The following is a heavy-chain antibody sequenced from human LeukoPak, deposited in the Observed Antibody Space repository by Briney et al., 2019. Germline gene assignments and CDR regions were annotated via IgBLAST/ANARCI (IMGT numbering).Heavy chain of an antibody. D-gene: IGHD6-13*01. CDR2: IYYSGST. Sequence: SETLSLTCTVSGGSISSYYWSWTRQPPGKGLEWIGYIYYSGSTNYNPSLKSRVTISVDTSKNQFSLKLSSVTAADTAVYYCARHPGIAAAVAFDLWGRGTLVTVSS. V-gene: IGHV4-59*01. CDR3: ARHPGIAAAVAFDL. CDR1: GGSISSYY. J-gene: IGHJ2*01.